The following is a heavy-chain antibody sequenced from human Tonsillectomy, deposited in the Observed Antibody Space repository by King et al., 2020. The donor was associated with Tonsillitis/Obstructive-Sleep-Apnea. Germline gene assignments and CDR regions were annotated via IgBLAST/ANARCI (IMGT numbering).Heavy chain of an antibody. V-gene: IGHV3-33*01. D-gene: IGHD2-2*02. CDR2: IWSDGSKK. Sequence: QVQLVESGGGVVQPGRSLRLSCAASGFTFSSYGMHWVRQAPGKGLEWVAIIWSDGSKKYYADSVKGRFTISRDNSKNTLYLQMNSLRAEDTAVYFCARVHARSIYIPDYYYYGIDVWGQGTTVTVSS. J-gene: IGHJ6*02. CDR1: GFTFSSYG. CDR3: ARVHARSIYIPDYYYYGIDV.